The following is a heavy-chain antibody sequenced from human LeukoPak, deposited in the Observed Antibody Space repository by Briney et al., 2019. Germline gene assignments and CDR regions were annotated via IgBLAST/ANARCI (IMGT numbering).Heavy chain of an antibody. CDR3: ARGPYDFWSGSRGSNYYYYMDV. J-gene: IGHJ6*03. Sequence: ASVKVSCKASGGTFSSYAISWVRQAPGQGLEWMGGIIPIFGTANYAQKFQGRVTITTDESTSTAYMELSSLRSEDTAVYYCARGPYDFWSGSRGSNYYYYMDVWGKGTTLTVSS. CDR1: GGTFSSYA. CDR2: IIPIFGTA. D-gene: IGHD3-3*01. V-gene: IGHV1-69*05.